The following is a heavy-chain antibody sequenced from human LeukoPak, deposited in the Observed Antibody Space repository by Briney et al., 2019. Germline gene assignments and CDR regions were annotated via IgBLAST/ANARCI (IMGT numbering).Heavy chain of an antibody. CDR3: ARDESPYYYDSSGYIL. CDR1: GYTFTGYS. V-gene: IGHV7-4-1*02. D-gene: IGHD3-22*01. CDR2: IHTRTGNP. J-gene: IGHJ4*02. Sequence: GASVKVSCKASGYTFTGYSMHWVRQAPGQGLEWMGWIHTRTGNPTYAQGFTGRFVFSLDTSVSTAYLQISSLKAEDAAVYYCARDESPYYYDSSGYILWGQGTLVTVSS.